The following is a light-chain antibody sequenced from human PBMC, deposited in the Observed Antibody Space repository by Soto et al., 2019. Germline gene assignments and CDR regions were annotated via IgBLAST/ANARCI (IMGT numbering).Light chain of an antibody. J-gene: IGKJ2*01. CDR1: QSISSY. Sequence: DIQMTQSPSSLSASVGARVIITCRASQSISSYLNWYQHKPGKAPQVLIYATSNLQSGVPARFSGSGSGADFTLTISSLQPEDFATYYCQQSYTTPYTFGQGTKVEIK. V-gene: IGKV1-39*01. CDR2: ATS. CDR3: QQSYTTPYT.